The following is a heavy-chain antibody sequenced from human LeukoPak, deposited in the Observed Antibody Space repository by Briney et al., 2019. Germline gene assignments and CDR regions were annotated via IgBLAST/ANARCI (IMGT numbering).Heavy chain of an antibody. CDR1: GYTFSGYY. D-gene: IGHD6-13*01. V-gene: IGHV1-46*01. J-gene: IGHJ5*02. Sequence: ASVKVSCKASGYTFSGYYIHWVRQAPGQGLEWMGIINPSGGSTSYAQKFQGRVTMTRDMSTSTVYMELSSLRSEDTAVYYCARAQSGYSSSWYLGSWFDPWGQGTLVTVSS. CDR3: ARAQSGYSSSWYLGSWFDP. CDR2: INPSGGST.